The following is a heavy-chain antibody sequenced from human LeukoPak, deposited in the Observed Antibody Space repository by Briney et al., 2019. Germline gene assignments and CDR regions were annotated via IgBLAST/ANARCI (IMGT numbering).Heavy chain of an antibody. CDR3: ARQGPGYCGSTSCYGVDY. CDR1: GYTFTSYA. Sequence: ASVKVSCKASGYTFTSYAMNWVRQAPGQGLEWMGWINTNTGNPTYAQGFTGRFVFSLDASVSTAYLQISSLKAEDTAVYYSARQGPGYCGSTSCYGVDYWGQGTLVTVSS. D-gene: IGHD2-2*01. V-gene: IGHV7-4-1*02. CDR2: INTNTGNP. J-gene: IGHJ4*02.